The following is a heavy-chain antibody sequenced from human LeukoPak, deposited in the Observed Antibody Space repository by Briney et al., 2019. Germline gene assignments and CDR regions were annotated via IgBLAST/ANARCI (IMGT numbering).Heavy chain of an antibody. J-gene: IGHJ6*03. CDR2: IYSCGST. V-gene: IGHV3-66*01. CDR1: GFTVSSNY. D-gene: IGHD2-2*01. CDR3: ARSPSTSCPIPNYYYYMDV. Sequence: GGSLRLSCAASGFTVSSNYMSWVRQAPGKGLEWVSVIYSCGSTYYADSVKGRYTISRDNSKNTLYLQMNSLRAEDTAVYYCARSPSTSCPIPNYYYYMDVWGKGTTVTVSS.